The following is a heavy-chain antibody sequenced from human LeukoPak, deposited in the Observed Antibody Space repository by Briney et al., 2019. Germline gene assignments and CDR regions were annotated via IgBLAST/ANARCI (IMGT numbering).Heavy chain of an antibody. CDR3: ARSTPVDTARGYYGMDV. V-gene: IGHV3-53*04. Sequence: GGSLRLSCAASGFTVSNNYMNWVRQAPGKGLEWVSTIYSGESTYYADSVKGRFTISRHNSKNTLDLQMNSLRAEDTAVYYCARSTPVDTARGYYGMDVWGQGTTVTVSS. CDR1: GFTVSNNY. J-gene: IGHJ6*02. D-gene: IGHD5-18*01. CDR2: IYSGEST.